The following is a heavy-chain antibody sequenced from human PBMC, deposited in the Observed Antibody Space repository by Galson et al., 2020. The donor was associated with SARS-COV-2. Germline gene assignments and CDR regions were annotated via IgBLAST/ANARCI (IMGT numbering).Heavy chain of an antibody. V-gene: IGHV1-2*04. D-gene: IGHD1-1*01. Sequence: ASVTVSCKASGYTFTGYYIHWVRQAHGQGLAWMGWINPNSGGTTYAQNFQDWVTMTRDTSISTAYMEMSRLRSNDTAVYYCARDNDHDGFDIWGQGTMVTVSS. J-gene: IGHJ3*02. CDR2: INPNSGGT. CDR1: GYTFTGYY. CDR3: ARDNDHDGFDI.